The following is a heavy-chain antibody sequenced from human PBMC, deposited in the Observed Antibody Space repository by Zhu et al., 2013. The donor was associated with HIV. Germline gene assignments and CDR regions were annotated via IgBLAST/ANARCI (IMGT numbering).Heavy chain of an antibody. CDR1: GYTFTGYY. J-gene: IGHJ3*02. V-gene: IGHV1-2*02. D-gene: IGHD3-3*01. CDR3: ARDMGSGCPVGGVGAFDI. Sequence: QVQLVQSGAEVKKPGASVKVSCKASGYTFTGYYMHWVRQAPGQGLEWMGWINPNSGGTNYAQKFQGKVTMTRDTSISTAYMELSRLRSDDTAVYYCARDMGSGCPVGGVGAFDIWGQGTMVTVSS. CDR2: INPNSGGT.